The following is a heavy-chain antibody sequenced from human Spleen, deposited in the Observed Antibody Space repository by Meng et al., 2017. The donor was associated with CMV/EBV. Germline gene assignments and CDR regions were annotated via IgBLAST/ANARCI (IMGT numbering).Heavy chain of an antibody. CDR3: TTYYCSSTSCYALDY. V-gene: IGHV3-30*04. Sequence: GGSLRLSCAASGFTFSNYAMHWVRQAPGKGLEWVAVISYDGSNKYYADSVKGRITISRDNSKNTLYLQMNSLRAEDTAVYYCTTYYCSSTSCYALDYWGQGTLVTVSS. J-gene: IGHJ4*02. CDR1: GFTFSNYA. D-gene: IGHD2-2*01. CDR2: ISYDGSNK.